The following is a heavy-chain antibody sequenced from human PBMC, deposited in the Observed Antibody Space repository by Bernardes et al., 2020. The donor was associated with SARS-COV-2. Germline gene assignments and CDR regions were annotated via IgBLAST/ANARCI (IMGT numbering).Heavy chain of an antibody. CDR2: MRSKYKNYVT. Sequence: GGSLRLSCAASGFNFSGSAIQWVRQAPGKGLEWVGRMRSKYKNYVTTYAPSLKDRITITRDDSRETAYLQISSLKIGATAVYYCTGDYLYWGQGALVTVSS. V-gene: IGHV3-73*01. D-gene: IGHD4-17*01. CDR3: TGDYLY. CDR1: GFNFSGSA. J-gene: IGHJ4*02.